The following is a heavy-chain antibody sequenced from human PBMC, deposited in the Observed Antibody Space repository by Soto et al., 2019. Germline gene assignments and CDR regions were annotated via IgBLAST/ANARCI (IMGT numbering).Heavy chain of an antibody. Sequence: GGSLRLSCAASGFTFSSYSMNWVRQAPGKGLEWVSYISSSSSTIYYADSVKGRFTISRDNAKNSLYLQMNSLRAEDTAVYYCARGAVVVPAAPEDYYYYMDVWGKGTTVTVSS. CDR3: ARGAVVVPAAPEDYYYYMDV. CDR2: ISSSSSTI. J-gene: IGHJ6*03. D-gene: IGHD2-2*01. V-gene: IGHV3-48*01. CDR1: GFTFSSYS.